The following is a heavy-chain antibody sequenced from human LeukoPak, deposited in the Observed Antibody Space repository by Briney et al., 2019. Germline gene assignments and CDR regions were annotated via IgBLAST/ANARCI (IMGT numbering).Heavy chain of an antibody. Sequence: PGGSLRLSCAASGFTFSSYPMHWVRQAPGKGLEWVAVISYDGSNKYYADSVKGRFTISRDNAKNSLYLQMNSLRAEDTAVYYCARPYSSSGTPNDAFGIWGQGTMVTVSS. V-gene: IGHV3-30-3*01. CDR1: GFTFSSYP. D-gene: IGHD6-13*01. CDR2: ISYDGSNK. J-gene: IGHJ3*02. CDR3: ARPYSSSGTPNDAFGI.